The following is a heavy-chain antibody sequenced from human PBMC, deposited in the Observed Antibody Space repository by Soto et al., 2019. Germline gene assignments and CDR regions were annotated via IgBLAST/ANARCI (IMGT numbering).Heavy chain of an antibody. CDR1: GGTFSSYA. J-gene: IGHJ5*02. CDR2: IIPIFGTA. Sequence: SVKVSCKASGGTFSSYAISWVRQAPGQGLEWMGGIIPIFGTANYAQKFQGRVTITADESTSTAYMELSSLRSEDTAVYYCARYFYYYDSSGPSNWFDPWGQGTLVTVSS. V-gene: IGHV1-69*13. CDR3: ARYFYYYDSSGPSNWFDP. D-gene: IGHD3-22*01.